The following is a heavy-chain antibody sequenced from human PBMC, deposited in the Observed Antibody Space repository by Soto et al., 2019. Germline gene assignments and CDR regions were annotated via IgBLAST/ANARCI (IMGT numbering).Heavy chain of an antibody. CDR1: GFTFCSYT. J-gene: IGHJ3*02. CDR3: AKEGNRGYDFDAFDI. D-gene: IGHD5-12*01. V-gene: IGHV3-23*01. CDR2: ISGSGGST. Sequence: GGSLRLSCAASGFTFCSYTMTWVRQAPGKGLEWVSAISGSGGSTYYADTVKGRFAISRDNSKNTLYLQVNSLRADDTAVYYCAKEGNRGYDFDAFDIWGHGAVVTVSS.